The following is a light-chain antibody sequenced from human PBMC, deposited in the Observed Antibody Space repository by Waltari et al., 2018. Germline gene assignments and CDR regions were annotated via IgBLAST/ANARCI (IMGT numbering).Light chain of an antibody. Sequence: DIQMTQSPSSLSASIGDRVTITCQASQDINIYLNWYQQKPGKAPKVLIYDASDLVTGVPSRFRGSGSGKDFTLTITSLQLEDIATYYCQQFDNVPLTFGGGTKIEIK. J-gene: IGKJ4*01. V-gene: IGKV1-33*01. CDR1: QDINIY. CDR3: QQFDNVPLT. CDR2: DAS.